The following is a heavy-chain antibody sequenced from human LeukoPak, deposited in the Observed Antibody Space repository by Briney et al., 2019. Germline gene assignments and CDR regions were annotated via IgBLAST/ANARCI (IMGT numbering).Heavy chain of an antibody. D-gene: IGHD3-9*01. J-gene: IGHJ4*02. CDR1: GFTFSSYA. Sequence: PGGSLRLSCAASGFTFSSYAMHWVRQAPGKGLEWVAVISYDGSNKYYADSVKGRFTISRDNSKNTLYLQMNSLRAEDTAVYYCARDNDILTGYPHFDYWGQGTLVTVSS. CDR3: ARDNDILTGYPHFDY. CDR2: ISYDGSNK. V-gene: IGHV3-30-3*01.